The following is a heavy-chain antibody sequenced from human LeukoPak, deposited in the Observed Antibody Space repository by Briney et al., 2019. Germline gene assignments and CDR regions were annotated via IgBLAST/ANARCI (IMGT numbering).Heavy chain of an antibody. V-gene: IGHV4-39*01. CDR3: ARTELTYYYYMDV. J-gene: IGHJ6*03. CDR1: GGSISSSSYY. Sequence: SETLSLTCTVSGGSISSSSYYWGWIRQPPGKGLEWIGSIYYSGSTYYNPSLKSRVTISVDTSKNQFSLKLSSVTAADAAVYYCARTELTYYYYMDVWGKGTTVTVSS. CDR2: IYYSGST. D-gene: IGHD1-14*01.